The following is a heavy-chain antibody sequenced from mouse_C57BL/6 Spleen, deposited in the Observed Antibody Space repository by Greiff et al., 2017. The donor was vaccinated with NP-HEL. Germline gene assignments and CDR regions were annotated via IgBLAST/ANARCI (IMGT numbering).Heavy chain of an antibody. Sequence: VQLQQSGAELVKPGASVKLSCKASGYTFTEYTIHWVKQRSGQGLEWIGWFYPGSGSIKYNEKFKDKATLTADKSSSTVYMELRSLTSEDSAIYIFASDEDTVITTVPSDFDYWGKGATLTVSS. CDR3: ASDEDTVITTVPSDFDY. CDR2: FYPGSGSI. D-gene: IGHD2-4*01. CDR1: GYTFTEYT. V-gene: IGHV1-62-2*01. J-gene: IGHJ2*01.